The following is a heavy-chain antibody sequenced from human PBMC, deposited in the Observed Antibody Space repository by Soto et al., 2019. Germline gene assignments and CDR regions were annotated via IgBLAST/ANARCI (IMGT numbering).Heavy chain of an antibody. CDR3: ARDLSH. CDR1: GFPFSTYA. Sequence: DVHLVESGGGLVQPGGSLRLSCAVSGFPFSTYAMHWVRQAPGKGLEWISYINSDSTTTFHADSVKGRFTVSRDNAKNSLSLQMSSLRHEDTAVYYCARDLSHWGQGTRVTVSS. J-gene: IGHJ4*02. V-gene: IGHV3-48*02. CDR2: INSDSTTT.